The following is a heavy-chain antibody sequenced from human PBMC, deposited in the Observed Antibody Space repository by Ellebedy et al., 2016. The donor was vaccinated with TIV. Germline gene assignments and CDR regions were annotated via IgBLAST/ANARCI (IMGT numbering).Heavy chain of an antibody. V-gene: IGHV3-74*01. CDR1: GLTFSGAV. D-gene: IGHD6-19*01. Sequence: GGSLRLSCAASGLTFSGAVMHWVRQAPGRGLVWVSRINHDGTITSYEDSVKGRLTVSRDNAKNTLYLQMNSLRAEDTAVYYCARDVRGWYDFDYWGQGTLVTVSS. CDR3: ARDVRGWYDFDY. CDR2: INHDGTIT. J-gene: IGHJ4*02.